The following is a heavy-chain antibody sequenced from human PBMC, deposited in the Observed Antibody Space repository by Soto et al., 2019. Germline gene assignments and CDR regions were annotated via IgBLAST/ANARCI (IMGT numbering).Heavy chain of an antibody. J-gene: IGHJ6*03. CDR2: INHSGST. D-gene: IGHD3-16*02. CDR3: ARMITFGGVIVVHYYMDV. Sequence: SETLSLTCAVYGGSFSGYYWSWIRQPPGKGLESIGEINHSGSTNYNPSLKSRVTISVDTSKNQFSLKLSSVTAADTAVYYCARMITFGGVIVVHYYMDVWGKGTTVTVSS. CDR1: GGSFSGYY. V-gene: IGHV4-34*01.